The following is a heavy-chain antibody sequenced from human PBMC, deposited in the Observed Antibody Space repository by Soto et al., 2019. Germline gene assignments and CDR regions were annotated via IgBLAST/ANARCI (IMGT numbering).Heavy chain of an antibody. J-gene: IGHJ4*02. Sequence: SETLSLTCTVSGGSISSYYWSWIRQPPGKGLEWIGYIYYSGSTNYNPSLKSRVTISVDTSKNQFSLKLSFVTAADTAVYYCAREISPLETFDYWGQGTLVTVSS. CDR2: IYYSGST. CDR1: GGSISSYY. V-gene: IGHV4-59*01. CDR3: AREISPLETFDY.